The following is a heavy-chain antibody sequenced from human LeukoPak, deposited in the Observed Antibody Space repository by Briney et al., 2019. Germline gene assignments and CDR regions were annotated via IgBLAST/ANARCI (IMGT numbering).Heavy chain of an antibody. J-gene: IGHJ4*02. CDR2: IKKDGSDK. Sequence: GRSLRLSCAASGFTFRNYWTTWVRQAPGKGLEWVANIKKDGSDKYYVDSVKGRFTISRDNAKSSLYLQMNSLRVEDTAVYYCARDPGTGFDYWGQGTLVTVSS. V-gene: IGHV3-7*03. D-gene: IGHD1/OR15-1a*01. CDR3: ARDPGTGFDY. CDR1: GFTFRNYW.